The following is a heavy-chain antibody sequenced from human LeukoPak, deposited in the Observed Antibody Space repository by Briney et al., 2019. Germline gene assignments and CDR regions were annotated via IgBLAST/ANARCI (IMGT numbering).Heavy chain of an antibody. D-gene: IGHD6-6*01. CDR2: IIPMFGTA. J-gene: IGHJ4*02. CDR3: ARVDPSSSSQALDS. Sequence: VKVSCKASGGTFSSYAISWVRQAPGQGLEWMGGIIPMFGTATYAQKLQGRVTITTDESTSTAYMELSSLISEDTAVYYCARVDPSSSSQALDSWGQGTLVTVSS. CDR1: GGTFSSYA. V-gene: IGHV1-69*13.